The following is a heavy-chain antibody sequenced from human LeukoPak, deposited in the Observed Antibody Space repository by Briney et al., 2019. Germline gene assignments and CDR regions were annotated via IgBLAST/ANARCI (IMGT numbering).Heavy chain of an antibody. CDR1: GDSVSSNTAA. J-gene: IGHJ5*02. CDR3: ARGLVPFYFDA. CDR2: TSYRSQWNN. V-gene: IGHV6-1*01. D-gene: IGHD3-9*01. Sequence: QTLSLTCDISGDSVSSNTAAWNWIRQSPSRGLEWLGRTSYRSQWNNDYPLSVRGRITITADTSKNQFSLHLDSVTPEDTAVYYCARGLVPFYFDAWGPGSLVTVSS.